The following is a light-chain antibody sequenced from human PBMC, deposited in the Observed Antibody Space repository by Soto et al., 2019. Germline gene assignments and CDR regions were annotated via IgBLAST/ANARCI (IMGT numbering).Light chain of an antibody. J-gene: IGKJ5*01. CDR3: QQSYSTTIT. V-gene: IGKV1-39*01. CDR2: AAS. CDR1: QSISSY. Sequence: DIQMTQSPSSLSASVGDRVTITCRASQSISSYLNWYHQKPGKAPKLLIYAASSLQSGVPSRFSGSGSGTDFTLTISSLQPEDFATYYCQQSYSTTITFGQGRRLEIK.